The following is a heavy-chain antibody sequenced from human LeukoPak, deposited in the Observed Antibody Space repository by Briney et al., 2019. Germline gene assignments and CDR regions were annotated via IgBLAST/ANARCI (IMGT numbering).Heavy chain of an antibody. Sequence: PSETLSLTCTVSGGSISSSSYYWGWIRQPPGKGLEWIGSIYYSGSTYYNPSLESRVTISVDTSRNQFSLRLSSVTAAETAVYYCARTCGSSWCFDYWGQGTLVTVSS. CDR2: IYYSGST. CDR3: ARTCGSSWCFDY. V-gene: IGHV4-39*07. CDR1: GGSISSSSYY. D-gene: IGHD6-13*01. J-gene: IGHJ4*02.